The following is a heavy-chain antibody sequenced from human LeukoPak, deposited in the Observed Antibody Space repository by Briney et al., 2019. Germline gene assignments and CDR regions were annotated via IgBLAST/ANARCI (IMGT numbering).Heavy chain of an antibody. V-gene: IGHV1-3*02. CDR1: GYTFTSYA. CDR2: SNAGNGNT. D-gene: IGHD3-22*01. Sequence: ASVKVSCKASGYTFTSYAMHWVRQAPGQRLECIGSSNAGNGNTKYSQELQGRVTITRDTSASTAYMELSSLRSEDMAVYYCARAYNYYDSSGYYLGYYFDYWGQGTLVTVSS. CDR3: ARAYNYYDSSGYYLGYYFDY. J-gene: IGHJ4*02.